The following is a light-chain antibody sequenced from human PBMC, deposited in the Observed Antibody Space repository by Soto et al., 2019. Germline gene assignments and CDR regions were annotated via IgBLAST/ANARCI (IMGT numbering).Light chain of an antibody. CDR1: SSDVGGYNY. J-gene: IGLJ1*01. CDR2: DVS. V-gene: IGLV2-11*01. Sequence: QSVLTQPRSVSGSPGQSVTISCTGTSSDVGGYNYVSWYQQHPGKAPKVVIYDVSKRPSGVPDRFSGSKSGNTASLTISGLQAEDEADYYCCSYAGTYSYLFGTGTKGTDL. CDR3: CSYAGTYSYL.